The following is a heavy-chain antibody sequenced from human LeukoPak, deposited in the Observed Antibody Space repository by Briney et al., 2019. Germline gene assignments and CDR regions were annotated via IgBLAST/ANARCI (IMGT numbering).Heavy chain of an antibody. CDR3: ARDGNSYDILTGYYNSLDY. CDR2: IYTSGST. V-gene: IGHV4-61*02. Sequence: SETLSLTCTVSGGSISSSSYYWGWIRQPAGKGLEWIGRIYTSGSTNYNPSLKSRVTMSVDTSKNQLSLKLSSVTAADTAVYYCARDGNSYDILTGYYNSLDYWGQGTLVTVSS. J-gene: IGHJ4*02. CDR1: GGSISSSSYY. D-gene: IGHD3-9*01.